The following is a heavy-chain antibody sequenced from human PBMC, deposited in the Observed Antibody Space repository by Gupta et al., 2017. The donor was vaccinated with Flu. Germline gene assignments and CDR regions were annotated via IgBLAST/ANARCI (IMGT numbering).Heavy chain of an antibody. Sequence: QVQLQESGPGLVKPSQDLSLTCTVSGGSISSVGYYWSCISQHPGKGLEWIGYIYYSGSTYYNPPLKSRVTISVETSKNQLSLKLRSVTAAATAVYYCAIGLGGYSYGYADYGGQGTLVTVSS. CDR2: IYYSGST. J-gene: IGHJ4*02. CDR1: GGSISSVGYY. CDR3: AIGLGGYSYGYADY. D-gene: IGHD5-18*01. V-gene: IGHV4-31*03.